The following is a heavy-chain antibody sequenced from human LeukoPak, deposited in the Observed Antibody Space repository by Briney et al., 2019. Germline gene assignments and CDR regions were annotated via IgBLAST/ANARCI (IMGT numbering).Heavy chain of an antibody. D-gene: IGHD3-22*01. V-gene: IGHV3-23*01. Sequence: PSETLSLTCAVYGGSFSGYYWSWVRQAPGKGLEWVSAISGSGGSTYYADSVKGRFTISRDNSKNTLYLQMNSLRAEDTAVYYCAKVSRVTMIVVVLPVKRYFDYWGQGTLVTVSS. CDR3: AKVSRVTMIVVVLPVKRYFDY. CDR2: ISGSGGST. J-gene: IGHJ4*02. CDR1: GGSFSGYY.